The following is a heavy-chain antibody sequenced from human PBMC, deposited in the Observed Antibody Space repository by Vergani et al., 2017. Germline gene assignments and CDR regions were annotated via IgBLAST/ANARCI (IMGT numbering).Heavy chain of an antibody. V-gene: IGHV4-59*01. D-gene: IGHD6-19*01. CDR1: GGSISSYY. J-gene: IGHJ6*03. CDR2: IYYSGST. Sequence: QVQLQESGPGLVKTSETLSLTCTVSGGSISSYYWSWIRQPPGTGLEWIGYIYYSGSTNYNPSLQSRVTISVDTSKNQFSLKLSSVTAADTAVYYCARAIAVAGTMDYYYYMDVWGKGTTVTVSS. CDR3: ARAIAVAGTMDYYYYMDV.